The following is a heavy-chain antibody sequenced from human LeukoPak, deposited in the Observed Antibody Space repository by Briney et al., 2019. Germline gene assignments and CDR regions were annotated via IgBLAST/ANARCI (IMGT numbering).Heavy chain of an antibody. CDR3: TRVQLVYNYFGVDV. Sequence: GGSLRLSCTASGFIFGDYAMSWVRQAPGKGLEWVGFIRSKTFGGTTEYAASVKGRFTISRDESNSIAYLQMNSLKTEDTAVYYCTRVQLVYNYFGVDVWGQGTTVTVSS. D-gene: IGHD1-1*01. V-gene: IGHV3-49*04. CDR1: GFIFGDYA. CDR2: IRSKTFGGTT. J-gene: IGHJ6*02.